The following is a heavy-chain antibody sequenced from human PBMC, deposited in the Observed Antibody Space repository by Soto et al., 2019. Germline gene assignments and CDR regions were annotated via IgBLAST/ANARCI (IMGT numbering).Heavy chain of an antibody. V-gene: IGHV3-23*01. CDR2: ISGSGGST. CDR1: GFTFSSYA. D-gene: IGHD2-15*01. Sequence: GGSLRLSCAASGFTFSSYAMSWVRQAPGKGLEWVSAISGSGGSTYYADSVKGRFTISRDNSKNTLYLQMNSLRAEDTAVYYCAKVRDIVVVEGMDVWGQGTTVTVSS. CDR3: AKVRDIVVVEGMDV. J-gene: IGHJ6*02.